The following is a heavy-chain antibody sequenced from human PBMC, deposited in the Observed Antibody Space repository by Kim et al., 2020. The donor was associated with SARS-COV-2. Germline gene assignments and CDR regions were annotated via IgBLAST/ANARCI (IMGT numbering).Heavy chain of an antibody. J-gene: IGHJ1*01. D-gene: IGHD5-12*01. V-gene: IGHV1-24*01. CDR2: FDPEDGET. CDR1: GYTLTELS. CDR3: ATVYDGVAIAEYFQH. Sequence: ASVKVSCKVSGYTLTELSMHWVRQAPGKGLEWMGGFDPEDGETIYAQKFQGRVTMTEDTSTDTAYMELSSLRSEDTAVYYCATVYDGVAIAEYFQHWGQGTLVTVSS.